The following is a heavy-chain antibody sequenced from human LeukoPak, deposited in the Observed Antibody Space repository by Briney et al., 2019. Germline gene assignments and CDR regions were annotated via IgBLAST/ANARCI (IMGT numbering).Heavy chain of an antibody. Sequence: GSLRLSCAASGFTFSSYGMHWVRQAPGKGLEWVAFIRYDGSNKYYADSVKGRFTISRDNSKNTLYLQMNSLRAEDTAVYYCAKDASGSSSSYQFDYWGQGTLVTVSS. CDR2: IRYDGSNK. J-gene: IGHJ4*02. CDR1: GFTFSSYG. D-gene: IGHD6-6*01. V-gene: IGHV3-30*02. CDR3: AKDASGSSSSYQFDY.